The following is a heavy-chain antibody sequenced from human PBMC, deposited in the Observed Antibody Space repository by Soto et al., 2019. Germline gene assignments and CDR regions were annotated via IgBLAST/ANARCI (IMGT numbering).Heavy chain of an antibody. J-gene: IGHJ6*02. CDR1: GFTFSSYG. V-gene: IGHV3-30*18. CDR2: ISYDGSNK. CDR3: AKEDGSSWHYYCGMDV. D-gene: IGHD6-13*01. Sequence: QVQLVESGGGVVQPGRSLRLSCAASGFTFSSYGMNWVRQAPGKGLEWVAVISYDGSNKYYADSVKGRFTISRDSSKNMLYLQMNSLRAEDTAVYYCAKEDGSSWHYYCGMDVWGQGTTVTVSS.